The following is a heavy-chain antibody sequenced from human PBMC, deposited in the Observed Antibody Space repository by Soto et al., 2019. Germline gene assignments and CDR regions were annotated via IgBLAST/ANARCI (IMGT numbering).Heavy chain of an antibody. CDR3: ARCPSGYSSSWYYFDY. V-gene: IGHV4-4*07. J-gene: IGHJ4*02. CDR2: IYASGST. CDR1: GGSISSYL. Sequence: SETLSRTCVVSGGSISSYLWSWIRQPAGKGLEWIGRIYASGSTNYNPSLKSRVTMSVDTSKNQFSLKLSSVTAADTAVYYCARCPSGYSSSWYYFDYWGQGALVTVSS. D-gene: IGHD6-13*01.